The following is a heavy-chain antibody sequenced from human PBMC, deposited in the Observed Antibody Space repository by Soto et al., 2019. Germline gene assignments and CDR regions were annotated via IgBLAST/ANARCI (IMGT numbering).Heavy chain of an antibody. D-gene: IGHD2-21*02. Sequence: QPGGSLRLSCAASGLSFDDYAMHWVRQVPGKGLEWVSGISWNGGSIGYADSVKGRFSISRDNAKNSLYLQMNSLRVEDTALYYCAKSMGGTANGMGVWGQGTTVTVSS. CDR2: ISWNGGSI. CDR3: AKSMGGTANGMGV. CDR1: GLSFDDYA. V-gene: IGHV3-9*01. J-gene: IGHJ6*02.